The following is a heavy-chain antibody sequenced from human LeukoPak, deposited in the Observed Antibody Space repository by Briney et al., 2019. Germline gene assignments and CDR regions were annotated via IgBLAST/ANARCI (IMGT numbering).Heavy chain of an antibody. V-gene: IGHV3-23*01. CDR2: ISGSGGST. J-gene: IGHJ5*02. CDR3: AKSMAYYYDSSGYGGFDP. D-gene: IGHD3-22*01. CDR1: GFTFSSYA. Sequence: GGSLRLSCAASGFTFSSYAMSWVRQAPGKGLEWVSAISGSGGSTYYADSVKGRFTISRDNSKNTLYLQMNSLRAEDTAVYYCAKSMAYYYDSSGYGGFDPWGQGTLVTVSS.